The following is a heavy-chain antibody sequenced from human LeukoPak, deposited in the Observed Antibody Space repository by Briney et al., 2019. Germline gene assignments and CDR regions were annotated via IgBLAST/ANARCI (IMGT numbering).Heavy chain of an antibody. V-gene: IGHV4-4*07. CDR2: ISTRGTT. CDR3: GRMNASGHFFDY. Sequence: ASETLSLTCSVLSDSFTFSQWSWVRQPAGKGLEWLGHISTRGTTNYSPSLESRVTISLDKSKNQFSLRLTAATAADTAMYYCGRMNASGHFFDYWGQGTLVTVSS. CDR1: SDSFTFSQ. D-gene: IGHD3-22*01. J-gene: IGHJ4*02.